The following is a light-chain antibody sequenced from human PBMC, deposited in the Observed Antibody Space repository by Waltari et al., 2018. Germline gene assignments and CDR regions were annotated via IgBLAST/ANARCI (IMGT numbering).Light chain of an antibody. Sequence: DIQMTQSPSSLSASVGARVTITCRASQSISNYLNWYQQKPGKAPKLLIYAASSLQSGVSSRFSGSGSGTDFTLTISSLQPEDFATYYCQQSYNTPFTFGPGTKVDIK. CDR2: AAS. CDR1: QSISNY. J-gene: IGKJ3*01. CDR3: QQSYNTPFT. V-gene: IGKV1-39*01.